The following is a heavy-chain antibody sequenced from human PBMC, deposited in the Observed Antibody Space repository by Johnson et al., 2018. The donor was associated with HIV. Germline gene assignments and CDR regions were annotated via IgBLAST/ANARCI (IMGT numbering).Heavy chain of an antibody. CDR3: AIVGATQVAFDI. CDR2: IGTAGST. CDR1: GFTFSSYD. D-gene: IGHD1-26*01. J-gene: IGHJ3*02. V-gene: IGHV3-13*01. Sequence: VQLVESGGGLVQPGGSLRLSCAASGFTFSSYDMHWVRQATGKGLEWVSAIGTAGSTGYADSVKGRFTISRDNAKNSLYLQMNSLRAEDTAFYYCAIVGATQVAFDIWGQGTMVTVSS.